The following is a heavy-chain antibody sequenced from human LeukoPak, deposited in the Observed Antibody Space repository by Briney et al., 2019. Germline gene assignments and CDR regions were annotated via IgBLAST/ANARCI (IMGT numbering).Heavy chain of an antibody. D-gene: IGHD1-26*01. Sequence: SETLSLTCTVSGVSINSGDYYWSWIGQPPGKGLEWIVYIYYSGSTYYNPSLKSRVTISVDTSKTQFSLKLSSVTAADTAVYYCARGKWGLLVDYWGQGTLVTVSS. CDR3: ARGKWGLLVDY. J-gene: IGHJ4*02. CDR1: GVSINSGDYY. CDR2: IYYSGST. V-gene: IGHV4-30-4*01.